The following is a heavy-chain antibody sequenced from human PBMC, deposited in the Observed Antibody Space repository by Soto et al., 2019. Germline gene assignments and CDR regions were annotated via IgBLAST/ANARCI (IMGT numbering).Heavy chain of an antibody. CDR1: GYSFTSYW. D-gene: IGHD6-19*01. J-gene: IGHJ6*02. CDR3: ARLSDFKERSFRSGWNYYGMDV. CDR2: IYPGDSDT. Sequence: PGESLKISCKGSGYSFTSYWIGWVRQMPGKGLEWMGIIYPGDSDTRYSPSFQGQVTISADKSISTAYLQWSSLKASDTAMYYCARLSDFKERSFRSGWNYYGMDVWGQGTTVTVSS. V-gene: IGHV5-51*01.